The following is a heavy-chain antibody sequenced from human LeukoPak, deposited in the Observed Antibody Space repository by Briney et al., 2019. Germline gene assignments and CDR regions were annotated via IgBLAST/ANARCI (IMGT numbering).Heavy chain of an antibody. J-gene: IGHJ6*03. CDR1: GGSISSGSYY. CDR3: ARADSSSPHYYYYYMDV. Sequence: ASETLSLTCTVSGGSISSGSYYWSWIRQPAGKGLEWIGRIYTSGSTNYNPSLKSRVTISVDTSKNQFSLKLSSVTAADTAAYYCARADSSSPHYYYYYMDVWGKGTTVTVSS. V-gene: IGHV4-61*02. CDR2: IYTSGST. D-gene: IGHD6-6*01.